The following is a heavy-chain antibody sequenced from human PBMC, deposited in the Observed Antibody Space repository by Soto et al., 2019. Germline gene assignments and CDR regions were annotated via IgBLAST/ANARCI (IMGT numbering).Heavy chain of an antibody. CDR3: ARDSQSGYYGSGSYLDY. V-gene: IGHV3-30*03. CDR2: ISYDGSNK. CDR1: GFTFSSYG. Sequence: GGSLRLSCAASGFTFSSYGMHWVRQAPGKGLEWVAVISYDGSNKYYADSVKGRFTISRDNSKNTLYLQMNSLRAEDTAVYYCARDSQSGYYGSGSYLDYWGQGTLVTVSS. D-gene: IGHD3-10*01. J-gene: IGHJ4*02.